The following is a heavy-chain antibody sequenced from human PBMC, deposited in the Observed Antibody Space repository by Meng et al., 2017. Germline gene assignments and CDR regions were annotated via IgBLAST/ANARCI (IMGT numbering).Heavy chain of an antibody. CDR3: ARLESIAARQRAVYYFDY. CDR2: IYHSGST. CDR1: GCSISSSNW. D-gene: IGHD6-6*01. J-gene: IGHJ4*02. Sequence: GQLRWSGPGLWNPSGTLSLARAVSGCSISSSNWWSWVRQPPGKGLEWIGEIYHSGSTNYNPSLKSRVTISVDKSKNQFSLKLSSVTAADTAVYYCARLESIAARQRAVYYFDYWGQGTLVTVSS. V-gene: IGHV4-4*02.